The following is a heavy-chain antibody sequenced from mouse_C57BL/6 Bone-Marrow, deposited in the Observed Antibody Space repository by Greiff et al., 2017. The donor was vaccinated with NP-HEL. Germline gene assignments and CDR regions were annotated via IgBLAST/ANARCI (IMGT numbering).Heavy chain of an antibody. CDR1: GYTFTSYW. V-gene: IGHV1-53*01. D-gene: IGHD1-1*01. CDR2: INPSNGGT. CDR3: ARSSFTTVVATDYAMDY. Sequence: VQLQQSGTELVKPGASVKLSCKASGYTFTSYWMHWVKQRPGQGLEWIGNINPSNGGTNYNEKFKSKATLTVDKSSSTAYMQLSSLTSEDSAVYYCARSSFTTVVATDYAMDYWGQGTSVTVSS. J-gene: IGHJ4*01.